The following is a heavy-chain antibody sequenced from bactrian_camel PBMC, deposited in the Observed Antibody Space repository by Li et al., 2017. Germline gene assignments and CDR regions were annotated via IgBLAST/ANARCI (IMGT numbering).Heavy chain of an antibody. CDR2: IDNYGRT. CDR1: GYTYCTYD. J-gene: IGHJ4*01. CDR3: AAKRGCSSWKEYRIFDY. D-gene: IGHD2*01. Sequence: VQLVESGGGSVQAGGSLRLSCTASGYTYCTYDMRWWRQAPGKEREFVSSIDNYGRTKLADTVKGRFTISQDRANNTVYLQMSSLEPEDTAMYYCAAKRGCSSWKEYRIFDYWGQGTQVTVS. V-gene: IGHV3S10*01.